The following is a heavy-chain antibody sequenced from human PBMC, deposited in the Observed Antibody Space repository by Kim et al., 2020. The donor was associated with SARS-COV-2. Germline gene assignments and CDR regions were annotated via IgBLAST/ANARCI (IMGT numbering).Heavy chain of an antibody. D-gene: IGHD6-13*01. J-gene: IGHJ6*02. V-gene: IGHV3-21*04. Sequence: GGSLRLSCAASGFTFSSYNMNWVRRAPGKGLEWVSSISSSSSYKYYADSVKGRFTISRDNAKNSLYLQMNSLRAEDTAVYYCARDRSSSWSYYYYYGMDVWGQGTTVTVSS. CDR1: GFTFSSYN. CDR3: ARDRSSSWSYYYYYGMDV. CDR2: ISSSSSYK.